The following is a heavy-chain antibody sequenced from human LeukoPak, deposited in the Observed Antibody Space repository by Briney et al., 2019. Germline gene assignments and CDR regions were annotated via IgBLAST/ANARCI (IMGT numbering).Heavy chain of an antibody. CDR3: ARASSSSMGYYYGMDV. CDR1: GYTFTGYY. J-gene: IGHJ6*02. Sequence: ASVKVSCKASGYTFTGYYMHWVRQAPGQGLEWMGWINPNSGGTNYAQKFQGRVTMTRDTSISTAYMELSRLRSDDTAVYYCARASSSSMGYYYGMDVWGQGTTVTVSS. CDR2: INPNSGGT. V-gene: IGHV1-2*02. D-gene: IGHD6-13*01.